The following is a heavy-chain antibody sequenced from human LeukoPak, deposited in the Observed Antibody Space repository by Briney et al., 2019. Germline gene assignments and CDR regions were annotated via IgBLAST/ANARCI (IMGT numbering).Heavy chain of an antibody. CDR3: ARVRTYYYDSSGYYYPDDY. J-gene: IGHJ4*02. V-gene: IGHV1-18*01. CDR1: GYTFTSYG. Sequence: EASVKVSCKASGYTFTSYGISWVRQAPGQGLEWMGWISAYNGNTNYAQKLQGRVTMTTDTSTSTAYMELRSLRSDDTAVYYCARVRTYYYDSSGYYYPDDYWGQGTLVTVSS. D-gene: IGHD3-22*01. CDR2: ISAYNGNT.